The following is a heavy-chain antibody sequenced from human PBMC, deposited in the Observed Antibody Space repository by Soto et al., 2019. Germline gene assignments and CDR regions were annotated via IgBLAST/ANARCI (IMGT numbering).Heavy chain of an antibody. J-gene: IGHJ4*02. CDR1: GGTSSSYT. Sequence: QVQLVQSGAAVKKPGSSVKVSCTASGGTSSSYTISWVRQAPGQGLEWMGRIIPMFGIAKYTQKFQGRVTITADKSSNTASMELSTLRSEDTAVYYCARATPVPTYFFDSWGQGSLLTVSS. CDR3: ARATPVPTYFFDS. V-gene: IGHV1-69*02. D-gene: IGHD4-17*01. CDR2: IIPMFGIA.